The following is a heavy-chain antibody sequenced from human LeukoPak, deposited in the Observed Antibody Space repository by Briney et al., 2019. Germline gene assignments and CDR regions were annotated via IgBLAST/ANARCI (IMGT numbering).Heavy chain of an antibody. CDR2: IRAKAYGSTA. D-gene: IGHD1-26*01. CDR3: TRGCGRCEY. CDR1: GFNFGDFP. Sequence: GGSLRLSCSTSGFNFGDFPMAWVRQAPGKGLEWVGYIRAKAYGSTAEYGPSVKGRFFVSRDDAKGIVYLQMNCLKSEGTVLYYCTRGCGRCEYWGQGTLVSVSS. J-gene: IGHJ4*02. V-gene: IGHV3-49*04.